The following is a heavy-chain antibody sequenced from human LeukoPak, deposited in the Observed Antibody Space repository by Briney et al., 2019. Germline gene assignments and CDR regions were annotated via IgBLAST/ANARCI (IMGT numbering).Heavy chain of an antibody. CDR1: GDVTHY. Sequence: SETLSLTCTVSGDVTHYWGWIRQPPGKGLECIGSIYFSGSAYYNPSLRSRVTISLDTSKKQLSLKLNSVTAADTAVYYCAKHNGGGVGSYVAPGPPDYFDYWGQGTLVTVSS. V-gene: IGHV4-39*01. CDR3: AKHNGGGVGSYVAPGPPDYFDY. CDR2: IYFSGSA. D-gene: IGHD1-26*01. J-gene: IGHJ4*02.